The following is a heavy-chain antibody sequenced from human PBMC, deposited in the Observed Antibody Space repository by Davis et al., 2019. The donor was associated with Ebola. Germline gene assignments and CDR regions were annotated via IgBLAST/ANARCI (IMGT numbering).Heavy chain of an antibody. CDR2: ISNSGSST. CDR1: GFTFSNYA. CDR3: AEQLL. Sequence: PGGSLRLSCVASGFTFSNYAMSWVRQAPGEGLEWVSTISNSGSSTYYADSVKGRFTISRDSSKNTLSLQMNSLRAEDTAVYYCAEQLLRGQGTLVTVSS. V-gene: IGHV3-23*01. J-gene: IGHJ4*02. D-gene: IGHD2-2*01.